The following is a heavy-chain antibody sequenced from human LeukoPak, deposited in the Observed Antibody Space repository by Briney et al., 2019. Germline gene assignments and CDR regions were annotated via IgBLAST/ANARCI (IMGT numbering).Heavy chain of an antibody. V-gene: IGHV4-4*07. D-gene: IGHD3-22*01. J-gene: IGHJ4*02. CDR1: GDSISSYY. CDR2: IYSSGST. Sequence: SETLSLTCTVSGDSISSYYWSWIRQPAGKGLEWIGRIYSSGSTNYNPSLKSRVTMSVDTSKNQFSLKLSYVTAADTAFYYYARDGTGYYGSSGYYYFDYWGQGTLVTVSS. CDR3: ARDGTGYYGSSGYYYFDY.